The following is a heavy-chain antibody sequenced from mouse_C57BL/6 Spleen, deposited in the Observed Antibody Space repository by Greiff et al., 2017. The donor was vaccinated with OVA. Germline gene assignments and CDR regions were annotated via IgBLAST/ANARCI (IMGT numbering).Heavy chain of an antibody. CDR3: TRSGVYSNSIFDY. CDR1: GYTFTDYE. Sequence: VQLQQSRAELVRPGASVTLSCKASGYTFTDYEMHWVKQTPVHGLEWIGAIDPETGGTAYNQKFKGKAILTADKSSSTAYMELRSLTSEDSAVYYCTRSGVYSNSIFDYWGQGTTLTVSS. D-gene: IGHD2-5*01. J-gene: IGHJ2*01. CDR2: IDPETGGT. V-gene: IGHV1-15*01.